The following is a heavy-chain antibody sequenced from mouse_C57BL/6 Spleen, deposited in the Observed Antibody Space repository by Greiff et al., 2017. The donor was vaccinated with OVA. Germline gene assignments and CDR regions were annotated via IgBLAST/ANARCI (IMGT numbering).Heavy chain of an antibody. Sequence: VQLQQPGAELVKPGASVKLSCKASGYTFTSYWMQWVKQRPGQGLEWIGEIDPSDSYTNYNQKFKGKATLTVDTSSSTAYMQLSSLTSEDSAVYYCARDSSGYFAYWGQGTLVTVSA. J-gene: IGHJ3*01. V-gene: IGHV1-50*01. CDR2: IDPSDSYT. D-gene: IGHD3-2*02. CDR1: GYTFTSYW. CDR3: ARDSSGYFAY.